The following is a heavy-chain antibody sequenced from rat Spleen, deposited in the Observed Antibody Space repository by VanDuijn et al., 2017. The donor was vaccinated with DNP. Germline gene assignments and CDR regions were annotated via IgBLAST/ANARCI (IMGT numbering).Heavy chain of an antibody. Sequence: EVQLVGSGGNFVQPGRSLKLSCAASGFTFSDYNMAWVRQAPKKGLEWVASLSTGGDKSAYRDSVKGRFIIFRDDAKNTQYLQMDSLRSEDTATYYCARHEDYSSYIYGFAYWGQGTLVTVSS. CDR2: LSTGGDKS. J-gene: IGHJ3*01. CDR3: ARHEDYSSYIYGFAY. D-gene: IGHD1-2*01. CDR1: GFTFSDYN. V-gene: IGHV5S13*01.